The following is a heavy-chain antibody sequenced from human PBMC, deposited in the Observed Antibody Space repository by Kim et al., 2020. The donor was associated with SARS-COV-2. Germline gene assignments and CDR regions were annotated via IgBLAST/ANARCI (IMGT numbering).Heavy chain of an antibody. D-gene: IGHD3-22*01. V-gene: IGHV3-30*04. CDR3: ARVGDYYDSSGSRGYFD. Sequence: GGSLRLSCAASGFTFSSYAMHWVRQAPGKGLEWVAVISYDGSNKYYADSVKGRFTISRDNSKNTLYLQMNSLRAEDTAVYYCARVGDYYDSSGSRGYFD. CDR1: GFTFSSYA. CDR2: ISYDGSNK. J-gene: IGHJ4*01.